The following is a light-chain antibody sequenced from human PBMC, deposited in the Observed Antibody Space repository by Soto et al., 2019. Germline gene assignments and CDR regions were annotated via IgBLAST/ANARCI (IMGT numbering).Light chain of an antibody. CDR2: DVI. CDR1: SSDVGAYNY. CDR3: SSYPTTSTHV. J-gene: IGLJ1*01. Sequence: QSVLTQPASVSGSPGQSITISCTGTSSDVGAYNYVSWYQHHPGKAPKLLIYDVINRPSGVSNRFSGSQSGNTASLTISGRQADDEADYYCSSYPTTSTHVFGSGTKVTVL. V-gene: IGLV2-14*03.